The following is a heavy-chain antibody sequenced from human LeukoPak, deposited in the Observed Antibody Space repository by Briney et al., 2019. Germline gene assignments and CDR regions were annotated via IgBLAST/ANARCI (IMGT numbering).Heavy chain of an antibody. CDR1: GFTFEDYA. Sequence: GRSLRLSCAASGFTFEDYAMHWGRQAPGKGLEWGSGIIWNSGSIGYADSVKGGFTISRDNAKNSLYLQMNSLRAEDTALYYCAKSWYSNAFDIWGQGTMVTVSS. CDR2: IIWNSGSI. V-gene: IGHV3-9*01. D-gene: IGHD2-21*02. CDR3: AKSWYSNAFDI. J-gene: IGHJ3*02.